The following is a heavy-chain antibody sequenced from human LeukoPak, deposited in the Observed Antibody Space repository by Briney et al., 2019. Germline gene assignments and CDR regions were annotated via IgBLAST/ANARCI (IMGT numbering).Heavy chain of an antibody. CDR1: GFTFSNLV. J-gene: IGHJ4*02. Sequence: GGSLRLSCAASGFTFSNLVMTWVRQAPGKGLQWVSTIEGSGSTYYADSVRGRFSISRDNSKNTLSLQMNSLRPEDTAVYYCATGTFYEDVLDYWGQGALVTVSS. V-gene: IGHV3-23*01. CDR3: ATGTFYEDVLDY. D-gene: IGHD1-26*01. CDR2: IEGSGST.